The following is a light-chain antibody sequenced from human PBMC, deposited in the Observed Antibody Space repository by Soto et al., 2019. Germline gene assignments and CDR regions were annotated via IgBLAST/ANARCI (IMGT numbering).Light chain of an antibody. V-gene: IGKV1D-12*01. CDR3: QQTDDFPLT. Sequence: DIQMTQSPSSVSASXGDTVTITCRASQGIYSRLAWYQQKPGKAPELLIYATSTLQNGVPSRFSGSGFGTDFTLSISSLQPEDSASYFCQQTDDFPLTFGGGTKVDIK. CDR1: QGIYSR. J-gene: IGKJ4*01. CDR2: ATS.